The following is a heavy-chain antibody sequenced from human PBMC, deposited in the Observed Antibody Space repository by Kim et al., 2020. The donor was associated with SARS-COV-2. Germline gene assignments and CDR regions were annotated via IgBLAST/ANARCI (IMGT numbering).Heavy chain of an antibody. Sequence: ASVKVSCKASGYTFTSYYMHWVRQAPGQGLEWMGIINPSGGSTSYAQKFQGRVTMTRDTSTSTVYMELSSLRSEDTAVYYCARDLGGYCGGDCYSAVDYWGQGTLVTVSS. CDR3: ARDLGGYCGGDCYSAVDY. D-gene: IGHD2-21*02. CDR2: INPSGGST. CDR1: GYTFTSYY. V-gene: IGHV1-46*01. J-gene: IGHJ4*02.